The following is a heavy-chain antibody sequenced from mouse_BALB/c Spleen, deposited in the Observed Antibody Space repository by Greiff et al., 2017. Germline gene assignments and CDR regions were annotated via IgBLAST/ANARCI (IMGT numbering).Heavy chain of an antibody. Sequence: EVQLQQSGAELVRPGALVKLSCKASGFNIKDYYMHWVKQRPEQGLEWIGWIDPENGNTIYDPKFQGKASITADTSSNTAYLQRSSLTSEDTAVYYCAWDHDGAWFAYWGQGTLVTVSA. J-gene: IGHJ3*01. CDR3: AWDHDGAWFAY. D-gene: IGHD4-1*01. CDR2: IDPENGNT. CDR1: GFNIKDYY. V-gene: IGHV14-1*02.